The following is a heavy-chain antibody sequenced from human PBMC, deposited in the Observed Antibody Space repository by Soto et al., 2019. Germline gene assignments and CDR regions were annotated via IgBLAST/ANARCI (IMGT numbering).Heavy chain of an antibody. CDR1: GFTVSSNY. J-gene: IGHJ6*03. D-gene: IGHD5-12*01. CDR3: ARDSRGYSGYDYYYHYYMDV. V-gene: IGHV3-66*01. CDR2: IYSGGST. Sequence: GGSLRLSCAASGFTVSSNYMSWVRQAPGKGLEWVSVIYSGGSTYYADSVKGRFTTSRDNSKNTLYLQMNSLRAEDTAVYYCARDSRGYSGYDYYYHYYMDVWGKGTTVTVSS.